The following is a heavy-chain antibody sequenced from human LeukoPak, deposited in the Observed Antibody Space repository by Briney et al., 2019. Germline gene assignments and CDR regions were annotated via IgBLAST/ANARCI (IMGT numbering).Heavy chain of an antibody. Sequence: ASVKVSCKASGYTFTSYGISWVRQAPGQGLEWMGWISAYNGNTNYAQKLQGRVTMTTDTSTSTAYMELRSLRSDDTAVYYCAKDSLRERIVGSTTRGVNDYWGQGTLVTVSS. D-gene: IGHD1-26*01. V-gene: IGHV1-18*01. CDR3: AKDSLRERIVGSTTRGVNDY. CDR2: ISAYNGNT. J-gene: IGHJ4*02. CDR1: GYTFTSYG.